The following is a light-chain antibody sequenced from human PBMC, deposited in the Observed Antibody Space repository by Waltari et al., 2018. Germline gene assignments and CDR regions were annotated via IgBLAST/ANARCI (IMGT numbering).Light chain of an antibody. Sequence: SCRASQSVSRYLVWYQQNPGQAPRLLIYAASIRATGIPDRFSGSGSGTDFSLTISRLEPEDFAVYYCQKYDRLPATFGQGTKVEIK. J-gene: IGKJ1*01. V-gene: IGKV3-20*01. CDR2: AAS. CDR3: QKYDRLPAT. CDR1: QSVSRY.